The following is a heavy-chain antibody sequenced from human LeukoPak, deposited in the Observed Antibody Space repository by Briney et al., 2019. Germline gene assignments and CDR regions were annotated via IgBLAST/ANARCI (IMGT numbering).Heavy chain of an antibody. V-gene: IGHV3-48*01. Sequence: GGSLRLSCAAPXXTXXXXXXXWXRQAXGXXXXXXSYISGSSNTIYYADSVKGRLTISRDNSKNTLYLQMNSLRAEDTAIYYCAREGPRGNSQFDYWGQGTLVTVSS. J-gene: IGHJ4*02. D-gene: IGHD2/OR15-2a*01. CDR3: AREGPRGNSQFDY. CDR1: XXTXXXXX. CDR2: ISGSSNTI.